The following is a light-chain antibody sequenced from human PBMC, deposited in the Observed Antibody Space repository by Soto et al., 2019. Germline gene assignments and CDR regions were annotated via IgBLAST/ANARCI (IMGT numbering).Light chain of an antibody. Sequence: DIQMTQSPSTLSASVGDRVTITCRASQSISSWLAWYQQKPGKAPNLLIYAASSLQSGVPSRFSGSGSGTDFTLTINSLHPEDFATYYCQQSYSTPITFGQGTRLEIK. CDR3: QQSYSTPIT. J-gene: IGKJ5*01. CDR2: AAS. CDR1: QSISSW. V-gene: IGKV1-39*01.